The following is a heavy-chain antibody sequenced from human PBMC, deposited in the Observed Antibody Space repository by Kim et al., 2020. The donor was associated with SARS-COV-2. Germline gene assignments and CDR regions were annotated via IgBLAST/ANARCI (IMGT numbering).Heavy chain of an antibody. J-gene: IGHJ4*02. D-gene: IGHD3-10*01. CDR1: GFTFSNAW. CDR3: TTGPKFMVRRDLGY. Sequence: GGSLRLSCAASGFTFSNAWMSWVRQAPGKGLEWVGRIKIKTDGGTTDYATPVNSRFTISRDDSQNTLYLQMNSLKTEDTAVYYCTTGPKFMVRRDLGYWGQRPLVTVSS. V-gene: IGHV3-15*01. CDR2: IKIKTDGGTT.